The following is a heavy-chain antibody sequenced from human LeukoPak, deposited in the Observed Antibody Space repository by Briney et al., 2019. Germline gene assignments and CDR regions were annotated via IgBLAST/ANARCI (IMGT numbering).Heavy chain of an antibody. CDR2: ISGSGGST. Sequence: PGGSLSLSRATSGFTYSSCVMAWVRQAPGKGLEWVSSISGSGGSTYYADSVKGRFTISRDNSMNTLYLQMNSLTAEDTAVYYCAKRHCSSTHCYAFEYWGQGTLVTVSS. CDR1: GFTYSSCV. D-gene: IGHD2-2*01. V-gene: IGHV3-23*01. J-gene: IGHJ4*02. CDR3: AKRHCSSTHCYAFEY.